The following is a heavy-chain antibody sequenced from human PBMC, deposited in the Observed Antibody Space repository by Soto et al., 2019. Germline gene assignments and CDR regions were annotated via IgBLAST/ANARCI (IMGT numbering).Heavy chain of an antibody. V-gene: IGHV3-23*01. J-gene: IGHJ4*02. Sequence: EVQLLESGGDLVQPGGSLRLSCAASGFTFSTYAMSWVRQAPGKGLEWVSGITGSGGSTYYADSVKGRFTISRDNSKNTLILQMSSLRAEDTAVYYCAKAGGDCSGGSCYSGQGDYWRQGTLVTVSS. CDR3: AKAGGDCSGGSCYSGQGDY. D-gene: IGHD2-15*01. CDR2: ITGSGGST. CDR1: GFTFSTYA.